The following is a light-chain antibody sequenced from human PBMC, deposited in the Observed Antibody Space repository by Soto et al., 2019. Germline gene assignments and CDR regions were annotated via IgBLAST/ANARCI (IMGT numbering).Light chain of an antibody. CDR2: DVS. J-gene: IGKJ2*01. Sequence: IQMTQTPSTLSASVGDTVTITCRASQSVRHWLAWYQQKPGKAPALLVYDVSNLQSGFPSRFSGGVSETEFTLTVNILQPDDFATYYCQQYSISSHTFGQGTRLEIK. CDR3: QQYSISSHT. CDR1: QSVRHW. V-gene: IGKV1-5*01.